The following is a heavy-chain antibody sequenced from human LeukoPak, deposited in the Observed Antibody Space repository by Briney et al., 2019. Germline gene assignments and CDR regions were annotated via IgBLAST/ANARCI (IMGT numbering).Heavy chain of an antibody. J-gene: IGHJ5*02. D-gene: IGHD5-24*01. Sequence: ASVKASCKASGYTFTGYYMHWVRQAPGQGLEWMGIINPSRGSTSQAQTFQGRVTMTRDMSTSTVSMELSSLRSEDTAVYYCARDGGDGCKANWFDTWGQGTLVTVSS. CDR3: ARDGGDGCKANWFDT. CDR1: GYTFTGYY. CDR2: INPSRGST. V-gene: IGHV1-46*01.